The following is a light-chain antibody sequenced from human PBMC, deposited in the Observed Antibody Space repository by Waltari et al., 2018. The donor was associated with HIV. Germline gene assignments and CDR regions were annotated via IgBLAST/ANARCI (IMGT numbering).Light chain of an antibody. CDR2: GVS. CDR3: QQTYSVSIT. Sequence: IQLTHSPSSLSASLGDKVTITCRASQHIKTFLNWYQVRPGKAPRVLVYGVSSLPTGVPSRFTGDGSGSDFTLTINNLQPEDFASYFCQQTYSVSITFGPGTRLEI. J-gene: IGKJ5*01. CDR1: QHIKTF. V-gene: IGKV1-39*01.